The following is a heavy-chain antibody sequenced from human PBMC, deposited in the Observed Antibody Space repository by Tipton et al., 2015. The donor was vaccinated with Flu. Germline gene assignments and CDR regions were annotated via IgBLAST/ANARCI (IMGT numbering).Heavy chain of an antibody. CDR1: GFTFSDYW. CDR2: IKQDGSER. CDR3: VRKGFGDY. V-gene: IGHV3-7*01. J-gene: IGHJ4*02. Sequence: GSLRLSCAASGFTFSDYWMAWVRQAPGKGLEWVANIKQDGSERYYVDSVKGRFTISRDNAKNSLFLQMNSPRAEDTAVYYCVRKGFGDYWGQGILVTVSS. D-gene: IGHD3-10*01.